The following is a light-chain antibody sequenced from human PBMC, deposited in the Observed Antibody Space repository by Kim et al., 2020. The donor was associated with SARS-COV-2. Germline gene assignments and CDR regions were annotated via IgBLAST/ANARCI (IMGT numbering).Light chain of an antibody. CDR2: WAS. V-gene: IGKV4-1*01. Sequence: RASINRKASQTVIYNSKNKNYLAGYQQKPGQAPKLLIYWASIRESGVSDRFSGSGSETDFTLTISSLQAEDVAVYYCQQYYSTPPSFGQGTKLEI. CDR1: QTVIYNSKNKNY. J-gene: IGKJ2*03. CDR3: QQYYSTPPS.